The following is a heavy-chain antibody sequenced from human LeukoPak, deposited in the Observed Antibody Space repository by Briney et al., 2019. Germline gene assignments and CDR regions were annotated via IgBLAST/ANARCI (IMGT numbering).Heavy chain of an antibody. CDR1: GYTFTGYY. D-gene: IGHD1-14*01. V-gene: IGHV1-2*02. J-gene: IGHJ3*02. Sequence: ASVKVSCKASGYTFTGYYLHWVRQAPGQGLEWMGWINPSSGGAKYAQNFQGRVIITTDTSISTAYMELSSLRSDDTAVYYCATGGLNDAFDIWGQGTMVTVSS. CDR2: INPSSGGA. CDR3: ATGGLNDAFDI.